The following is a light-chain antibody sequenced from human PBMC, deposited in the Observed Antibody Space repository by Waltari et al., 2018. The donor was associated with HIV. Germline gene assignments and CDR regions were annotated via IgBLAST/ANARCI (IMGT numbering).Light chain of an antibody. Sequence: EILMTQSPDTLSVSPGETATLSCRASQGVNINLVWYQQKPGQAPRLLIYTASTRATGIPARFSGSGSGTEFTLTITSLQSEDFTIYYCQQYNNWPYTFGQGTKLEI. V-gene: IGKV3-15*01. CDR1: QGVNIN. CDR3: QQYNNWPYT. J-gene: IGKJ2*01. CDR2: TAS.